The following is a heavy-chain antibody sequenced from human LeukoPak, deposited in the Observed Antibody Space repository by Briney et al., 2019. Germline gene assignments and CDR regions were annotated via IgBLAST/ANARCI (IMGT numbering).Heavy chain of an antibody. CDR3: ARGYFRVGPTTPLGY. CDR2: INPNSGGT. J-gene: IGHJ4*02. D-gene: IGHD1-26*01. CDR1: GYTFTGYY. Sequence: GASVKVSCKASGYTFTGYYMHWVRQAPGQGLEWMGWINPNSGGTNYAQKFQGRVTMTRDTSISTAYMELGRLRSDDTAIYYCARGYFRVGPTTPLGYWGQGTLVTVSS. V-gene: IGHV1-2*02.